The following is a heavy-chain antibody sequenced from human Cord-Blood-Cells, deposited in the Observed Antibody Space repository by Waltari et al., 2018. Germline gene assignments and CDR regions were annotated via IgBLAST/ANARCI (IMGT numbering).Heavy chain of an antibody. CDR2: TYYRSKWYN. Sequence: QVQLQQSGPGLVKPSKTLSLTCAISGDSVSSNSAAWNCIRPSPPRGLEWLGRTYYRSKWYNDYAVSVKSRITINPDTSKNQFSLQLNSVTPEDTAVYYCARDAGVGYSSSSPVVDPWGQGTLVTVSS. CDR3: ARDAGVGYSSSSPVVDP. V-gene: IGHV6-1*01. J-gene: IGHJ5*02. D-gene: IGHD6-6*01. CDR1: GDSVSSNSAA.